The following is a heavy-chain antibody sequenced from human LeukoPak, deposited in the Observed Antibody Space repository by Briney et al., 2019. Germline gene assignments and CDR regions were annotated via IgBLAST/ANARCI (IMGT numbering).Heavy chain of an antibody. J-gene: IGHJ3*02. D-gene: IGHD2/OR15-2a*01. CDR3: ARGLYADDAFDI. CDR2: IKQDGREK. Sequence: PGGSLRLSCAASGFTFSDYWMSWVRQTPGKGLEWVANIKQDGREKYYVDSVKGRFTVSRDNAKNSLYLQMDSLRAEDTAVYYCARGLYADDAFDIWGQGTMVTVSS. V-gene: IGHV3-7*01. CDR1: GFTFSDYW.